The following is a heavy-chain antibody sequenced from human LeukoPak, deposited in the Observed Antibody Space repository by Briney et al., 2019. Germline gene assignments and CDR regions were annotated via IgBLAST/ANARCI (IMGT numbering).Heavy chain of an antibody. J-gene: IGHJ6*02. CDR3: ARDGRYGMDV. CDR2: IYYSGST. V-gene: IGHV4-59*12. Sequence: SETLSLTCTVSGGSISNYYWSWIRQPPGKGLEWIGFIYYSGSTYYNPSLKSRVTISVDTSKNQFSLKLSSVTAADTAVYYCARDGRYGMDVWGQGTTVTVSS. CDR1: GGSISNYY.